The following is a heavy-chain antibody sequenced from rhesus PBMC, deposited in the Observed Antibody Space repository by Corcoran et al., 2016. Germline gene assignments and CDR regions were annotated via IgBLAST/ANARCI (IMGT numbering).Heavy chain of an antibody. J-gene: IGHJ2*01. D-gene: IGHD1-1*01. CDR1: GYSISSGYG. Sequence: QLQLQESGPGLVKPSETLSLTCAVSGYSISSGYGWTWLRQPPGKGREWIGYISYSGSTSYTPSLKSRVTISRDTSKNQFSLKLSSVTAADTAVYYCARDRSYRKDWYFDLWGPGTPITISS. CDR3: ARDRSYRKDWYFDL. CDR2: ISYSGST. V-gene: IGHV4-122*02.